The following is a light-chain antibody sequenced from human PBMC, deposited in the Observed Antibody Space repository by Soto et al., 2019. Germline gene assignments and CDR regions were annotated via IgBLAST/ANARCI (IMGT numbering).Light chain of an antibody. J-gene: IGLJ3*02. CDR2: STN. CDR3: VLYMGSGIWV. CDR1: SGSVSTSYY. V-gene: IGLV8-61*01. Sequence: QAVVTQEPSFSVSPGRTVTLTCGLSSGSVSTSYYPSWYQQTPGQAPRTLIYSTNTRSSGVPDRFSGSILGNKAALTITGAQADYEADYYCVLYMGSGIWVFGGGTKLTV.